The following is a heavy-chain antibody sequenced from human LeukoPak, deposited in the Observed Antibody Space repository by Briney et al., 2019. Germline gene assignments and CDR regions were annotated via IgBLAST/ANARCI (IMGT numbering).Heavy chain of an antibody. V-gene: IGHV3-49*04. CDR1: GFTFDDFS. CDR2: IRSKAYGGTL. J-gene: IGHJ4*02. D-gene: IGHD2-15*01. CDR3: TRDCSGGNCYGEMDF. Sequence: GGSLRLSCTTSGFTFDDFSMSWVRQAPGKGLEWVGFIRSKAYGGTLEYAASVKGRFTISRDDSKNIAYLQMNSLKTEDTAVYYCTRDCSGGNCYGEMDFWGQGTLVTVSS.